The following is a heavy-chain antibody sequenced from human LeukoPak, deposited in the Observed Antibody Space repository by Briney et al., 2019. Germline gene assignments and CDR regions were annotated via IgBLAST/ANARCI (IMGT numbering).Heavy chain of an antibody. Sequence: GGSLRLSCAASGFTVSNYYMSWVRQAPGKGLEWVSVIYSGGNTYYADSVQGRFTISRDNSKNTLYLQMNSLRAEDTAVYHCAREIVGAGYYMDVWGKGTTVTISS. D-gene: IGHD1-26*01. V-gene: IGHV3-53*01. CDR1: GFTVSNYY. J-gene: IGHJ6*03. CDR3: AREIVGAGYYMDV. CDR2: IYSGGNT.